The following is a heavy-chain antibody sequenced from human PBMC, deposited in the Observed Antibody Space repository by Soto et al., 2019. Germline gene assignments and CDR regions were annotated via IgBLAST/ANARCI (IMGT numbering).Heavy chain of an antibody. J-gene: IGHJ6*02. CDR3: ARNYYDSSGYYPYYYYGMDV. V-gene: IGHV4-34*01. CDR1: GGSFSGYY. D-gene: IGHD3-22*01. Sequence: SETLSLTCAVYGGSFSGYYWSWIRQPPGEGLEWIGEINHSGSTNYNPSLKSRVTISVDTSKNQFSLKLSSVTAADTAVYYCARNYYDSSGYYPYYYYGMDVWGQGTTVTVSS. CDR2: INHSGST.